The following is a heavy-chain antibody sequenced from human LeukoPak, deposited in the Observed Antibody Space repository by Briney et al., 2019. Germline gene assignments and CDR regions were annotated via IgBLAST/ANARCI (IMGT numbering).Heavy chain of an antibody. J-gene: IGHJ4*02. V-gene: IGHV3-21*01. CDR2: ISSSSSYI. D-gene: IGHD6-13*01. Sequence: PGGSLRLSCAASGFTFSSYSMNWVRQAPGKGLEWVSSISSSSSYIYYADSVKGRFTISRDNAKNSLYLQMNSLRAEDTAVYYCARNPDSSSWDDFDYWGQGTLVTVSS. CDR1: GFTFSSYS. CDR3: ARNPDSSSWDDFDY.